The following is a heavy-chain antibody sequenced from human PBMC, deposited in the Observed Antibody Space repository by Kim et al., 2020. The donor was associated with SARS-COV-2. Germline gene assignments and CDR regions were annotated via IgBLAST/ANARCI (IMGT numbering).Heavy chain of an antibody. Sequence: SETLSLTCTISDASISNYYLSWIRQPPGKGLEWIGYLYDTGSADYSPSFKSRVTISVDKSKNQFSLKVTSVTAADTAVYYCARTDVSGRFSSAMDVWGQG. CDR2: LYDTGSA. CDR3: ARTDVSGRFSSAMDV. D-gene: IGHD3-10*01. V-gene: IGHV4-59*01. CDR1: DASISNYY. J-gene: IGHJ6*02.